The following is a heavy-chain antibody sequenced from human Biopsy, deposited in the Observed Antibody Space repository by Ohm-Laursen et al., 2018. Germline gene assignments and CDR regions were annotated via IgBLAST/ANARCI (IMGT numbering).Heavy chain of an antibody. CDR3: AKDLLEWSVPS. Sequence: VASVKVSCKASGYTFTGDYIHWVRQAPGQGLEWMGWIDPKTGGTEYAQKFRGRVTMTRDTSISTMYMDLSSLRSDDTAVYYWAKDLLEWSVPSWGQGTLVTVSS. CDR1: GYTFTGDY. D-gene: IGHD3-3*01. V-gene: IGHV1-2*02. CDR2: IDPKTGGT. J-gene: IGHJ4*02.